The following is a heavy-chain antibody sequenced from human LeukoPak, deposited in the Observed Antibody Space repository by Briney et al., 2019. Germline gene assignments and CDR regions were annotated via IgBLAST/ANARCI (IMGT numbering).Heavy chain of an antibody. CDR2: IYYSGST. CDR3: ARDRWYDSSGYYHFDY. Sequence: SETLSLTCTVSGGSISSSSYYWGWIRQPPGKGLEWIGSIYYSGSTYYNPSLKSRVTISVDTSKNQFSLKLSSVTAADTAVYYCARDRWYDSSGYYHFDYWGQGALVTVSS. J-gene: IGHJ4*02. CDR1: GGSISSSSYY. V-gene: IGHV4-39*02. D-gene: IGHD3-22*01.